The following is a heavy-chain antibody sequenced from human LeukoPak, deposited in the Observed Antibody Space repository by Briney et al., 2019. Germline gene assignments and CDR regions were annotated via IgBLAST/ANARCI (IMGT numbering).Heavy chain of an antibody. V-gene: IGHV3-30*10. D-gene: IGHD6-19*01. Sequence: PGGSLRLSCAASGFTSSNSATHWVRQAPGKGLEWVALISSEGKDRYYIESVKGRFIISRDNSKNAVDLQMNSLRPEDTAVYFCARQASALKYYFNYMDVWGKGTTVIVSS. J-gene: IGHJ6*03. CDR1: GFTSSNSA. CDR2: ISSEGKDR. CDR3: ARQASALKYYFNYMDV.